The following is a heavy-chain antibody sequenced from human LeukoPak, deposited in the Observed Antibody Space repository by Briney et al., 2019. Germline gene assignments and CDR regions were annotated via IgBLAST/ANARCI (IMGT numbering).Heavy chain of an antibody. J-gene: IGHJ4*02. V-gene: IGHV3-53*01. Sequence: GGSLRLSCTVSGFTVSSNSMSWVRQAPGKGLEWVSFIYSDNTHYSDSVKGRFTISRDNSKNTLYLQMNSLRAEDTAVYYCARRAGAYSHPHDYWGQGALVTVSS. CDR3: ARRAGAYSHPHDY. CDR1: GFTVSSNS. D-gene: IGHD4/OR15-4a*01. CDR2: IYSDNT.